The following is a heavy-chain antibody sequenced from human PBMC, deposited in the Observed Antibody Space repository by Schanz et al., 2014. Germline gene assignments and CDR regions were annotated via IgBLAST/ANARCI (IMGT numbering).Heavy chain of an antibody. CDR1: GFTFSNHA. J-gene: IGHJ4*02. D-gene: IGHD5-18*01. CDR3: AKDRGDGYSNGIFQY. V-gene: IGHV3-30*18. CDR2: ISYDGTNE. Sequence: VQLVESGGGMVQPGGSLRLSCAASGFTFSNHALSWVRQAPGKGLEWVAVISYDGTNEYYAESVKGRFTISRDNAKNTFYLHMNSLRNEDTAVYFCAKDRGDGYSNGIFQYWGLGTLVTVSS.